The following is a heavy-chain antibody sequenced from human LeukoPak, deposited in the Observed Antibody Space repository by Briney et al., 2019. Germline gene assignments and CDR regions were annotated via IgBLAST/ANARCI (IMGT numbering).Heavy chain of an antibody. V-gene: IGHV3-21*01. CDR2: ISSSSNYI. Sequence: GGSLRLSCAASGFTFSTYSMNWVRQAPGKGLEWVSSISSSSNYIYYADSVKGRFTISRDDAKNSLYLQMNSLRAEDTAVYYCASSSTYCRSSSCYLPWYLDLWGRGTLVSVSS. CDR1: GFTFSTYS. J-gene: IGHJ2*01. D-gene: IGHD2-2*01. CDR3: ASSSTYCRSSSCYLPWYLDL.